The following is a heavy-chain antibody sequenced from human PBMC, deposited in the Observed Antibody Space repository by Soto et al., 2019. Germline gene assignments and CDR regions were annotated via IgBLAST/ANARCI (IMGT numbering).Heavy chain of an antibody. Sequence: GGSLRLSCAASGFTFSSYAMHWVRQAPGKGLEWMAVISYDGSNKYYADSVKGRFTISRDNSKNTLYLQMNSLRAEDTAVYYCARDLPQYDFWSGYGYYGMDVWGQGTTVTVSS. CDR3: ARDLPQYDFWSGYGYYGMDV. D-gene: IGHD3-3*01. CDR1: GFTFSSYA. CDR2: ISYDGSNK. V-gene: IGHV3-30-3*01. J-gene: IGHJ6*02.